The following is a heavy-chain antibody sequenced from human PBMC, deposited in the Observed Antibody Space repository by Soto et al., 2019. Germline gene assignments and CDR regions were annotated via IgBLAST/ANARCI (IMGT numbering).Heavy chain of an antibody. J-gene: IGHJ4*02. CDR3: TRSSYSSGEGDY. Sequence: PSETLSLTCAVSGGSISSGNWWSWVRQPPGKGLEWIGEIYHSGSANYNPSLKSRVTMSVDKSKNQFSLNLNSVTAADTAVFYCTRSSYSSGEGDYWGQGTLVTVSS. D-gene: IGHD6-25*01. CDR2: IYHSGSA. V-gene: IGHV4-4*02. CDR1: GGSISSGNW.